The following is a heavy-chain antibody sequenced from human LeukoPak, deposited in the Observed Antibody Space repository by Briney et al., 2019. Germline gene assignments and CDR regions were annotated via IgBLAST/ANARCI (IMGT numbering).Heavy chain of an antibody. CDR1: GFSLSNYG. Sequence: GGSLRLSCAASGFSLSNYGMYWVRQAPGTGLEWVAALLYDGNTKHYADSVKGRFTISRDISKNTFYLQMNSLTAEDTAVYYCARDHRPEIQYYYMDVWGKGTTVAVSS. CDR3: ARDHRPEIQYYYMDV. D-gene: IGHD1-14*01. V-gene: IGHV3-33*01. CDR2: LLYDGNTK. J-gene: IGHJ6*03.